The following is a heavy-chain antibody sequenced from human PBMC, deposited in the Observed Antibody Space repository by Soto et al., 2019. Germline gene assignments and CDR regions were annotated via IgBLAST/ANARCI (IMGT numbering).Heavy chain of an antibody. J-gene: IGHJ4*02. Sequence: ASVKVSCKASGYTFASYDSNWVRQATGQGLEWMGWMNPNSGNTGYAQKFQGRVTMTRNTSISTAYMELSSLRSEDTAVYYCARVGYCTNGVCYTRYCSGGSCPYYFDYWGQGTLVTVSS. V-gene: IGHV1-8*01. CDR2: MNPNSGNT. CDR1: GYTFASYD. D-gene: IGHD2-8*01. CDR3: ARVGYCTNGVCYTRYCSGGSCPYYFDY.